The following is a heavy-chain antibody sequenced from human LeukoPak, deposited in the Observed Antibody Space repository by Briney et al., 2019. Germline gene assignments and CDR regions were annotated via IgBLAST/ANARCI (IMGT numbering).Heavy chain of an antibody. D-gene: IGHD6-19*01. CDR2: ISCDGSNK. CDR1: GFTFSSYA. Sequence: GRSLRLSCAASGFTFSSYAMHWVRQAPGKGLEWVAVISCDGSNKYYADSVKGRFTISRDNSKNTLYLQMNSLRAEDTVVYYCARDQADSSGWYGFDYWGQGTLVTVSS. CDR3: ARDQADSSGWYGFDY. V-gene: IGHV3-30*04. J-gene: IGHJ4*02.